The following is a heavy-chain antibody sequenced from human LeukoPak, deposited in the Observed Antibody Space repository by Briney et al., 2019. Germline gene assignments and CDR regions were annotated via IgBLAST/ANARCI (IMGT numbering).Heavy chain of an antibody. CDR3: TRVGGRIAARSLREAFDS. J-gene: IGHJ4*02. CDR1: GYSFTSYW. V-gene: IGHV5-51*01. CDR2: IYPGDSDT. D-gene: IGHD6-6*01. Sequence: GESLKISCKGSGYSFTSYWIGWVRQMPGKGLEWMGIIYPGDSDTRYSPSFQGQVTISADKSISTAYLQWSSLKASDTAMYYCTRVGGRIAARSLREAFDSWGQGTLVTVSS.